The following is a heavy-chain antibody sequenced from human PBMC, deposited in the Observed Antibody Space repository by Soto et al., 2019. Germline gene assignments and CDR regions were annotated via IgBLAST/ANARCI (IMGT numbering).Heavy chain of an antibody. Sequence: EVQLVETGGGLIQPGGSLRLSCAASGFTVSSNDMSWVRQAPGQGLEWVSIIYSGGTTYYADSAKGRFTISRDNSKNTVYLQMNSLRADDTAVYYCARERYCTNGCSGYFDCWGQGTLVTVSS. CDR3: ARERYCTNGCSGYFDC. J-gene: IGHJ4*02. CDR1: GFTVSSND. V-gene: IGHV3-53*02. CDR2: IYSGGTT. D-gene: IGHD2-8*01.